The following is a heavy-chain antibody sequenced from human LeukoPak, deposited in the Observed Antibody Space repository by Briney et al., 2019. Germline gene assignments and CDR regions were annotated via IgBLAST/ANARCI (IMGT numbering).Heavy chain of an antibody. D-gene: IGHD4-17*01. CDR1: GFTFNSYE. Sequence: GGSLRLSCAASGFTFNSYEMNWVRQAPGKGLQWVSYISNSDTTIFYADSVKGRFTISRDNAKNSLYLQMNSLRAEDTAVYYCARRYGGYGDYWGQGTLVTVSS. V-gene: IGHV3-48*03. CDR3: ARRYGGYGDY. J-gene: IGHJ4*02. CDR2: ISNSDTTI.